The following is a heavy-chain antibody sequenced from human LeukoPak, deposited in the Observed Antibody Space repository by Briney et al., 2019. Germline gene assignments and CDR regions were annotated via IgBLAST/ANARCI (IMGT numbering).Heavy chain of an antibody. CDR2: IYYSGST. J-gene: IGHJ3*02. V-gene: IGHV4-59*01. Sequence: PSETLSLTCTVSGGSISSYYWSWIRQPPGKGLEWIGYIYYSGSTNYNPSLKSRVTISVDTSKNQFSLKLSSVTAADTAVYYCAGDLAHYYGSGRAFDIWGQGTMVTVSS. D-gene: IGHD3-10*01. CDR1: GGSISSYY. CDR3: AGDLAHYYGSGRAFDI.